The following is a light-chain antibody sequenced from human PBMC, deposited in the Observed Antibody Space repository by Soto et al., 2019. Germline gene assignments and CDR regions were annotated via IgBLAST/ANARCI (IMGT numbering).Light chain of an antibody. CDR2: GAS. J-gene: IGKJ4*01. Sequence: DIVMTQSPATLSVSPGERDTLSCRASQSVASNLAWYQQRPGQAPRLLIYGASTRATGVPVRFSGSGSGTEFPLTISSRQSEEFGVYYCHHFNNWPHTFGGGTKVEIK. V-gene: IGKV3-15*01. CDR3: HHFNNWPHT. CDR1: QSVASN.